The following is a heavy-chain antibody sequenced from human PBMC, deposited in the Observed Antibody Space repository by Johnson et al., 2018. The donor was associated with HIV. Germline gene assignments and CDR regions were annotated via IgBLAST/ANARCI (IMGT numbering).Heavy chain of an antibody. CDR2: ISYDGNNK. Sequence: QVQLVESGGGVVQPGRSLILSCAASGFTFSNFGMHWVRQGPGKGLEWVAVISYDGNNKYYADSVKGRFTISRDNSKNTLYLQMNSLRAEDTAVYYWAQTTVTRARGAFDIWGQGTMVTVSS. CDR3: AQTTVTRARGAFDI. J-gene: IGHJ3*02. CDR1: GFTFSNFG. D-gene: IGHD4-11*01. V-gene: IGHV3-30*03.